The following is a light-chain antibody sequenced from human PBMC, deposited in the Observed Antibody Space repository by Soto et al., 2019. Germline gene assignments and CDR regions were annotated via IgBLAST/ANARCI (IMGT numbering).Light chain of an antibody. CDR2: DAS. CDR3: QQCYMGWT. Sequence: DIQMTQSPSTLSASVGDRVTITCRASQSIGRFLAWYQHQPGKAPKLLIYDASSLESGVPSRFSGTGSGTEFTFSITSLQPEDFGTYYCQQCYMGWTFGQGTQGGYQ. CDR1: QSIGRF. J-gene: IGKJ1*01. V-gene: IGKV1-5*01.